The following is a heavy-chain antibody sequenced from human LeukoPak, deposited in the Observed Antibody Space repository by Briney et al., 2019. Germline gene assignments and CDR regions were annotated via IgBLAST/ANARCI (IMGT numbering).Heavy chain of an antibody. CDR1: GFNFNTYW. CDR2: IKEDGSEE. D-gene: IGHD2-2*01. Sequence: GGSLRLSCAASGFNFNTYWMTWVRQAPGKGLEWVANIKEDGSEEHYVDSVKGRFTISRDNAKNSLYLQMNSLRAEDTAVYYCARPRYCSSISCYFHAFDVWGQGTMVTVSS. V-gene: IGHV3-7*01. J-gene: IGHJ3*01. CDR3: ARPRYCSSISCYFHAFDV.